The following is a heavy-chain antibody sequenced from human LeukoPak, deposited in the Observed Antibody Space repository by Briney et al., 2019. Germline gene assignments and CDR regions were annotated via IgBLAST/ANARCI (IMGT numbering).Heavy chain of an antibody. CDR3: ARGYYDFWSGWLDAFDI. CDR1: GGSISSYY. J-gene: IGHJ3*02. D-gene: IGHD3-3*01. CDR2: IYYNGST. Sequence: SETLSLTCTVSGGSISSYYWSWIRQPPGKGLEWIGYIYYNGSTNYNPSLKSRVTISVDTSKNQFSLKLSSVTAADTAVYYCARGYYDFWSGWLDAFDIWGQGTMVTVSS. V-gene: IGHV4-59*01.